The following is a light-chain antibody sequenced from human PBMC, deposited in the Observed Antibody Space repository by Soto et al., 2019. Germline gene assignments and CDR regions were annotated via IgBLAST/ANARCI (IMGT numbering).Light chain of an antibody. CDR3: QSYDISLRGEV. J-gene: IGLJ2*01. V-gene: IGLV1-40*01. CDR1: SSNIGAGYD. CDR2: GNS. Sequence: QSVLTQPPSVSGAPGQRVTISCTGSSSNIGAGYDVHWYQQLPGTAPKLLIYGNSNRPSGVPDRFSGSKSGPSASLAITGLQADDEADYYCQSYDISLRGEVFVGGTKLTVL.